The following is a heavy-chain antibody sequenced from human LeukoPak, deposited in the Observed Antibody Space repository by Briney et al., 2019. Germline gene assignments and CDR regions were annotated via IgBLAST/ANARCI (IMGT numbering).Heavy chain of an antibody. CDR2: ISVDGETT. CDR1: GFSVSTFG. CDR3: ARAGGMATITRGAFDI. V-gene: IGHV3-23*01. D-gene: IGHD5-24*01. Sequence: GGSLRLSCAVSGFSVSTFGMSWVRQAPGKGLEWVSAISVDGETTWYADSVRGRFTISRDNAKNSLYLQMNSLRAEDTAVYYCARAGGMATITRGAFDIWGQGTMVTVSS. J-gene: IGHJ3*02.